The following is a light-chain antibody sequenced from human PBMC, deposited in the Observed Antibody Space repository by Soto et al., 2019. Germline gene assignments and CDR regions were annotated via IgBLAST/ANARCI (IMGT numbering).Light chain of an antibody. CDR1: QSVSNN. V-gene: IGKV3-15*01. J-gene: IGKJ4*01. CDR2: GAS. CDR3: QQYNDWPLT. Sequence: DIMVTQSPATLSVSPGERATLSCRASQSVSNNIAWYQQKPGQVPRLLIYGASTRATGIPNRFSGSGYGRDFTLTISGLQSEDSSVYYCQQYNDWPLTFGGGTKVEI.